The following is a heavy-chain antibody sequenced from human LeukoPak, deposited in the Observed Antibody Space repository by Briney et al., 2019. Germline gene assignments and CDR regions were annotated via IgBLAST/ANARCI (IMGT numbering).Heavy chain of an antibody. V-gene: IGHV3-43D*03. CDR3: AKDGPYSSGWYDY. D-gene: IGHD6-19*01. Sequence: GGSLRLSCAASGFTFDDYAMHWVRQAPGKGLEWVSLISWDGGSTYYADSVKGRFTISRDNSKNSLYLQMNSLRAEDTALYYCAKDGPYSSGWYDYWGQGTLVTVSS. J-gene: IGHJ4*02. CDR2: ISWDGGST. CDR1: GFTFDDYA.